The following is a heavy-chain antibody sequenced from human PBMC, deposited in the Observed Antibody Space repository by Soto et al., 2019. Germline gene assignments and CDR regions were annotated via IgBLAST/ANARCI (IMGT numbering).Heavy chain of an antibody. J-gene: IGHJ4*02. D-gene: IGHD2-21*01. CDR3: ARVNVVAIDY. CDR2: IDPSGST. V-gene: IGHV4-30-2*01. CDR1: GGSISSGGYS. Sequence: QLQLQESGSGLVKPSQTLSLTCAVSGGSISSGGYSWSCIRQPPGKGLEWIGYIDPSGSTCYNPSRKCRVTISVDRYKNQFSLKLSSVTDAATAVYSCARVNVVAIDYWGQGTLVTVSS.